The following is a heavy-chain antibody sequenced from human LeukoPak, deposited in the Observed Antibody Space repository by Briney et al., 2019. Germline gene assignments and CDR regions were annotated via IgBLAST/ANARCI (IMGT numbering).Heavy chain of an antibody. CDR1: GLTVSNYG. D-gene: IGHD3-22*01. CDR2: ISGSGGGT. J-gene: IGHJ4*02. Sequence: GGSLRLSCAVSGLTVSNYGMSWVRQAPGKGLEWVAGISGSGGGTNYADSVKGRFTISRDNFKNTLYLQMNSLRAEDTAVYFCAKRGVVIRVILVGFHKEAYYFDSGGQGARVTGSS. V-gene: IGHV3-23*01. CDR3: AKRGVVIRVILVGFHKEAYYFDS.